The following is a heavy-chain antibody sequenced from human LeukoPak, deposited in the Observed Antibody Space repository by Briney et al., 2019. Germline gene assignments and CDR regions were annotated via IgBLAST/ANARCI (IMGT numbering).Heavy chain of an antibody. CDR2: ISSSSSYI. CDR3: ARELWFSGDDY. D-gene: IGHD3-10*01. Sequence: KTGGSLRLSCAASGFTFSSYSMIWVRQAPGKGLEWVSSISSSSSYIYYADSVKGRFTISRDNAKNSLYLQMNSLRAEDAAVYYCARELWFSGDDYWGQGTLVTVSS. V-gene: IGHV3-21*01. CDR1: GFTFSSYS. J-gene: IGHJ4*02.